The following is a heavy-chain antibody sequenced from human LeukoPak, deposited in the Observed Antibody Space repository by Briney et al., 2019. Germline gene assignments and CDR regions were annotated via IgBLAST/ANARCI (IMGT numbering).Heavy chain of an antibody. CDR2: IYYSGST. J-gene: IGHJ6*03. CDR3: VREVWGGYYMDV. D-gene: IGHD3-16*01. CDR1: GGSISSGDYY. Sequence: SQTLSLTCTVSGGSISSGDYYWSWIRQPPGKGLEWIGYIYYSGSTYYNPSLKSRVTISVDTSKNQFSLKLSSVTAADTAVYYCVREVWGGYYMDVWGKGTTVTVSS. V-gene: IGHV4-30-4*08.